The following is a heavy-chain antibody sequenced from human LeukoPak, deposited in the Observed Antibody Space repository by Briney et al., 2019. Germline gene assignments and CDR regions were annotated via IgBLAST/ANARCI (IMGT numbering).Heavy chain of an antibody. CDR1: GDSVSRNSVT. J-gene: IGHJ4*02. CDR3: ARFASGSHADY. CDR2: TDYRSKWYI. Sequence: SQTLPLTCAISGDSVSRNSVTWNWIRQSPSRGLEWLARTDYRSKWYIDYAASVKSRISVIPDTSKNQLSLHLNSVTPEDSAVYYCARFASGSHADYWGQGILVTVSS. V-gene: IGHV6-1*01. D-gene: IGHD3-16*01.